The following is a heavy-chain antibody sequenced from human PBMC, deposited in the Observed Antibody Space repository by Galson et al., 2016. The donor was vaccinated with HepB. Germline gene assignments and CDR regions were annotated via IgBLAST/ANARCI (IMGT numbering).Heavy chain of an antibody. Sequence: SLRLSCAGSGFTFSNYGMHWVRQAPGKGLEWVAVIFNDGTNEYYADSVKGRFTISRDNSKNTLYLQMNSLRGEDTAVYYCARVDTAMVLFFGYFDYWGQGTLVSVSS. V-gene: IGHV3-30*19. CDR2: IFNDGTNE. J-gene: IGHJ4*02. CDR3: ARVDTAMVLFFGYFDY. D-gene: IGHD5-18*01. CDR1: GFTFSNYG.